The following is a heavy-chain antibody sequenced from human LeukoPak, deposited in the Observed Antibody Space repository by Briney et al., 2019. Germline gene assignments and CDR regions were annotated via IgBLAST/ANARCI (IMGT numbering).Heavy chain of an antibody. Sequence: GGSLRLSCAASGFPFSSYSMTWVRQAPGKGLEWVANIKPDGTTNFYVDSVKGRFTISRDNALNSLYLQMNSLRAEDTAIYYCARTNNYAFDIWGLGTMVTVSS. CDR3: ARTNNYAFDI. CDR2: IKPDGTTN. D-gene: IGHD5-24*01. CDR1: GFPFSSYS. J-gene: IGHJ3*02. V-gene: IGHV3-7*03.